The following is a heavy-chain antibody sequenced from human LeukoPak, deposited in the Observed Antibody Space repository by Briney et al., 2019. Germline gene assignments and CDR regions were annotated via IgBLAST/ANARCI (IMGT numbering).Heavy chain of an antibody. V-gene: IGHV3-21*04. CDR1: GFTFSSYS. CDR3: AKGSAGGRPYYFDY. J-gene: IGHJ4*02. D-gene: IGHD2-15*01. CDR2: ISSSSSYI. Sequence: KPGGSLRLSCAASGFTFSSYSMNWVRQAPGKGLEWVSSISSSSSYIYYADSVKGRFTISRDNAKNSLYLQMNSLRVEDTAVYYCAKGSAGGRPYYFDYWGQGTLGTVSS.